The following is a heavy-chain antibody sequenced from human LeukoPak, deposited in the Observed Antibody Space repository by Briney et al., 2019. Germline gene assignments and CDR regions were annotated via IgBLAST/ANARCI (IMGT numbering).Heavy chain of an antibody. J-gene: IGHJ6*02. V-gene: IGHV1-18*01. CDR3: ARLLSYDILTGYPYYYYGMDV. CDR2: ISAYNGNT. Sequence: ASVKVSCKASGYTFTSYGISWVRQAPGQGLEWMGWISAYNGNTNYAQKLQGRVTMTTDTSTSTAYMELRSLRSDDTAVYYCARLLSYDILTGYPYYYYGMDVWGQGTTVTVSS. CDR1: GYTFTSYG. D-gene: IGHD3-9*01.